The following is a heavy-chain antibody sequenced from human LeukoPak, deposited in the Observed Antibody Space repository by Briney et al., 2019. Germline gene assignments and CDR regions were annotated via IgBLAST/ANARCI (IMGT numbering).Heavy chain of an antibody. Sequence: GGSLRLSCAASGFTFSSYWMSWVRQAPGKGLEWVANIKQDGSEKYYVDSVKGRFTISRDNAKNSLYLQMNSLRAEDTAVYHCARDADYGDYEALYYYYYYMDVWGKGTTVTVSS. CDR2: IKQDGSEK. V-gene: IGHV3-7*01. CDR1: GFTFSSYW. D-gene: IGHD4-17*01. CDR3: ARDADYGDYEALYYYYYYMDV. J-gene: IGHJ6*03.